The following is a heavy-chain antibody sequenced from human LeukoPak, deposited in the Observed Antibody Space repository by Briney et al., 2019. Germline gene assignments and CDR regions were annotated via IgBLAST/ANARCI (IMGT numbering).Heavy chain of an antibody. Sequence: PGESLRLSCAASGFTFSSYWMSWVRQAPGKGLEWVANIKQDGSEKYYVDSVKGRFTISRDNAKNYLYLQMSSLSTEDTALYYCGKDIFASNYYDSGGYTLDYWGQGTLVTVSS. V-gene: IGHV3-7*03. D-gene: IGHD3-22*01. CDR3: GKDIFASNYYDSGGYTLDY. CDR1: GFTFSSYW. J-gene: IGHJ4*02. CDR2: IKQDGSEK.